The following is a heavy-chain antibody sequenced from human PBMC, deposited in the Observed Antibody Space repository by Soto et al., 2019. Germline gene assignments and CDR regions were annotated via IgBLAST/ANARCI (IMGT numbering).Heavy chain of an antibody. V-gene: IGHV3-33*01. CDR3: ARDGRVIQHILSPLSYYYGMDV. D-gene: IGHD2-21*01. CDR2: IWYDGSNK. J-gene: IGHJ6*02. CDR1: GFTFSSYG. Sequence: PGGSLRLSCAASGFTFSSYGMHWVRQAPGKGLEWVAVIWYDGSNKYYADSVKGRFTISRDNSKNTLYLQMNSLRAEDTAVYYCARDGRVIQHILSPLSYYYGMDVWGQGTTVTVSS.